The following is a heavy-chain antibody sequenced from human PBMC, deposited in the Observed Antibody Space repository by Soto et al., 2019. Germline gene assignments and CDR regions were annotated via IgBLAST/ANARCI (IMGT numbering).Heavy chain of an antibody. J-gene: IGHJ6*02. V-gene: IGHV1-69*01. Sequence: QVQLVQSGAEVKKPGSSVKVSCKASGGTFSRYAISWVRQAPGQGLEWRSGIIPIFGTASYAQKFQGRVTITADESTSTAYMDLSSLRSEDTAVYYCAREPFEYSSSSTSYYYGMDVWGQGTTVTVSS. CDR3: AREPFEYSSSSTSYYYGMDV. D-gene: IGHD6-6*01. CDR1: GGTFSRYA. CDR2: IIPIFGTA.